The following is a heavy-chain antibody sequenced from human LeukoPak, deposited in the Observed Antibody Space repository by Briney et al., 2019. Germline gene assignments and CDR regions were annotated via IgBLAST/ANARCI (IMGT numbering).Heavy chain of an antibody. CDR1: GFTFSNAW. CDR3: TTKFSMAVTGTDY. D-gene: IGHD6-19*01. Sequence: PGGSLRLSCAASGFTFSNAWMNWVRQAPGKGLEWVGRIRSKTDGGTTDYAAPVKGRFTISGDDSKNTLYLQMNSLKTEDTAVYYCTTKFSMAVTGTDYWGQGTLVTVSS. V-gene: IGHV3-15*01. J-gene: IGHJ4*02. CDR2: IRSKTDGGTT.